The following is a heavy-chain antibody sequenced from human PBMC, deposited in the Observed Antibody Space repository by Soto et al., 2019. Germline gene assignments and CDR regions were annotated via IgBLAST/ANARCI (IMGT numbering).Heavy chain of an antibody. CDR3: AKDDFTDRGDDYFDY. CDR2: IGASGDIT. D-gene: IGHD2-21*02. Sequence: PWGSLRLSCAASGFSFTNFAMIFFRHSPFKGLEWVAGIGASGDITWYADSVKGRLSISRDNSKNTLYLQLNSLRFEDTAVYYCAKDDFTDRGDDYFDYWGPGTLVTVSS. CDR1: GFSFTNFA. J-gene: IGHJ4*02. V-gene: IGHV3-23*01.